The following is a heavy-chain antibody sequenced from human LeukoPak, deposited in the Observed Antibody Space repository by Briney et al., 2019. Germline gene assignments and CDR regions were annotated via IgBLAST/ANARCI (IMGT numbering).Heavy chain of an antibody. J-gene: IGHJ4*02. CDR3: ARGLPATLLDY. CDR2: ISSSDTTI. V-gene: IGHV3-11*01. CDR1: GFTFSDCY. Sequence: GGSLRLSCVASGFTFSDCYMSWIRQAPGKGLEWVSYISSSDTTIYYADSVKGRFTISRDNAKNSLYLQMNSLRVEDTAVYYCARGLPATLLDYWGQGTLVTVSS. D-gene: IGHD2-2*01.